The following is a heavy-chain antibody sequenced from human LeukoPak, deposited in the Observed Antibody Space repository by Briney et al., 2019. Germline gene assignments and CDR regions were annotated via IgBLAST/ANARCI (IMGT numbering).Heavy chain of an antibody. V-gene: IGHV4-39*01. D-gene: IGHD6-19*01. CDR3: ATAVAGPFDY. J-gene: IGHJ4*02. Sequence: SETLSLTCTVSGGSISSSSYYWGWIRQPPGKGLEWIGSIYYSGSTYYNPSLKSRVTISVDTSKNQSSLKLSSVTAADTAVYYCATAVAGPFDYWGQGTLVTVSS. CDR2: IYYSGST. CDR1: GGSISSSSYY.